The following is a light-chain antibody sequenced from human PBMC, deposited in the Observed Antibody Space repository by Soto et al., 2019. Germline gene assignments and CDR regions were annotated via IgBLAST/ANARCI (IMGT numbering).Light chain of an antibody. J-gene: IGLJ2*01. Sequence: QSVLTQPPSVSGAPGQRGTISCTGSSSNIGAGYGVHWYQQLPGTAPKLLSYGTSNRPSGVPDRFSGSKSGTSASLAITGLQAEDEADYSCQSYDTSLSGYVVFGGGTKLTVL. CDR1: SSNIGAGYG. CDR2: GTS. V-gene: IGLV1-40*01. CDR3: QSYDTSLSGYVV.